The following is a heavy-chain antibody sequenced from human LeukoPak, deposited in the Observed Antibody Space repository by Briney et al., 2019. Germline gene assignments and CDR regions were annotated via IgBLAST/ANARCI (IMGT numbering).Heavy chain of an antibody. CDR1: GFTFSNYF. CDR2: IWSDGSSQ. J-gene: IGHJ4*02. CDR3: ASGVPAAIY. D-gene: IGHD2-2*01. Sequence: GGSLRLSCVASGFTFSNYFMYWVRQAPGRGLDWVALIWSDGSSQYYADSVKGRFTISRDNSKNTLYLQMNSLRAEDTAVYYCASGVPAAIYWGQGTLVTVSS. V-gene: IGHV3-33*01.